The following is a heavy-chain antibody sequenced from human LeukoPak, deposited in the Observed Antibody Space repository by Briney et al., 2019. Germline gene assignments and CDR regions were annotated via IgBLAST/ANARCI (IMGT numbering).Heavy chain of an antibody. D-gene: IGHD6-19*01. J-gene: IGHJ4*02. Sequence: GGSLRLSCAASGFTFDDYGMSWVRQAPGKGLEWVSGINWNGGTTGYADSVKGWFTISRDNSKNTLYLQMNSLRAEDTTVYYCAKRGSSGWHDYWGQGTLVTVSS. CDR1: GFTFDDYG. CDR3: AKRGSSGWHDY. CDR2: INWNGGTT. V-gene: IGHV3-20*04.